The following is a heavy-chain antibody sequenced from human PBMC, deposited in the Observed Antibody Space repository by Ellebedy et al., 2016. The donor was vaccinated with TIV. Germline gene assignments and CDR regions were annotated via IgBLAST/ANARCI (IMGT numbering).Heavy chain of an antibody. Sequence: ASVKVSXKASGYTFTGYYMHWVRQAPGQGLEWMGWISAYNGNTNYAQKLQGRVTMTTDTSTSTAYMEVRSLRSDDTAVYYCARDPRGSSLYYWGQGTLVTVSS. CDR1: GYTFTGYY. CDR3: ARDPRGSSLYY. V-gene: IGHV1-18*04. J-gene: IGHJ4*02. CDR2: ISAYNGNT. D-gene: IGHD1-26*01.